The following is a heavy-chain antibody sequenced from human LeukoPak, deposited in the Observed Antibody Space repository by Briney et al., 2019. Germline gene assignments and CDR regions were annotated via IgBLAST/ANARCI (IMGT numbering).Heavy chain of an antibody. CDR1: GGSISSHY. Sequence: PSETLSLTCTVSGGSISSHYWSWIRQPPGKGLEWIGYIYYSGSTNYNPSLKSRVTISVDTSKNQFSLKLSSVTAADTAVYYCARQEYSSSWYVGWFDPWGQGALVTVSS. J-gene: IGHJ5*02. CDR3: ARQEYSSSWYVGWFDP. V-gene: IGHV4-59*08. CDR2: IYYSGST. D-gene: IGHD6-13*01.